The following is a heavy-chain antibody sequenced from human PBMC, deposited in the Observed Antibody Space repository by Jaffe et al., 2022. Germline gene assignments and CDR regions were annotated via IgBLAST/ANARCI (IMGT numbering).Heavy chain of an antibody. V-gene: IGHV4-4*02. CDR3: ARDRYDFWSGLFEGGWFDP. CDR1: GGSISSSNW. D-gene: IGHD3-3*01. CDR2: IYHSGST. Sequence: QVQLQESGPGLVKPSGTLSLTCAVSGGSISSSNWWSWVRQPPGKGLEWIGEIYHSGSTNYNPSLKSRVTISVDKSKNQFSLKLSSVTAADTAVYYCARDRYDFWSGLFEGGWFDPWGQGTLVTVSS. J-gene: IGHJ5*02.